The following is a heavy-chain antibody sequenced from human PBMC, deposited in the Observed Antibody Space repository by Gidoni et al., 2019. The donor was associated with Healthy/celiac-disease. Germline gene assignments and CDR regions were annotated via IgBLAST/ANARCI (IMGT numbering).Heavy chain of an antibody. J-gene: IGHJ6*03. CDR2: ISSSGSTI. Sequence: EVQLVESGGGLVQPGGSLRLSCAASGFTVSSYEMNWVRQAPGKGLEWVSYISSSGSTIYYADSVKGRFTISRDNAKNSLYLQMNSLRAEDTAVYYCARGGTVTTYYYYMDVWGKGTTVTVSS. CDR1: GFTVSSYE. V-gene: IGHV3-48*03. CDR3: ARGGTVTTYYYYMDV. D-gene: IGHD4-4*01.